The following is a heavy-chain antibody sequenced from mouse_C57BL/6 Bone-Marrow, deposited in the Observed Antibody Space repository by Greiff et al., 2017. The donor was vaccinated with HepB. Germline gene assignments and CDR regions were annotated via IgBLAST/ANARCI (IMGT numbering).Heavy chain of an antibody. J-gene: IGHJ1*03. CDR2: IDPENGDT. CDR3: TSRYYGSSPWYFDV. V-gene: IGHV14-4*01. Sequence: VQLQQSGAELVRPGASVKLSCTASGFNIKDDYMHWVKQRPEQGLEWIGWIDPENGDTEYASKFQGKATITADTSSNPAYLQLSSLTSEDTAVYYCTSRYYGSSPWYFDVWGTGTTVTVSS. D-gene: IGHD1-1*01. CDR1: GFNIKDDY.